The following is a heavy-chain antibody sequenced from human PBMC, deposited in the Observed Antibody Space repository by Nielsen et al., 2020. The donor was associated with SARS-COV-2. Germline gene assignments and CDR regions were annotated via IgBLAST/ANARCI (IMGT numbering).Heavy chain of an antibody. D-gene: IGHD2-2*01. CDR1: GYTFTSYG. CDR2: ISAYNGNT. J-gene: IGHJ6*02. V-gene: IGHV1-18*01. CDR3: AREDLGYCSSTSCPAGVYYYYGMDV. Sequence: ASVKVSCKASGYTFTSYGISWVRQAPGQGLEWMGWISAYNGNTNYALKLQGRVTMTTDTSTSTAYMELRSLRSDDTAVYYCAREDLGYCSSTSCPAGVYYYYGMDVWGQGTTVTVSS.